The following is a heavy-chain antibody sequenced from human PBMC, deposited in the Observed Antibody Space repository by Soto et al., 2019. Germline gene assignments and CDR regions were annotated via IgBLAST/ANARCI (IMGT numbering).Heavy chain of an antibody. D-gene: IGHD3-3*01. CDR2: INHSGST. V-gene: IGHV4-34*01. Sequence: XETLCLTCAVDGWSFSGYYWRWIRQPPGRGLDWIGEINHSGSTNYNPSLKSRVTISVDTSKNQFSLKLSSVTAADTAVYYCARATIYYDFWSGYYTSYFDYWGQGTLVTVSS. J-gene: IGHJ4*02. CDR1: GWSFSGYY. CDR3: ARATIYYDFWSGYYTSYFDY.